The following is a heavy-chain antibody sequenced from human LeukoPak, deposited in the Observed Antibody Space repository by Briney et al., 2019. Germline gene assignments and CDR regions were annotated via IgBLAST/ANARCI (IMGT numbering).Heavy chain of an antibody. D-gene: IGHD3-9*01. CDR3: AKDRYYDIRVRLDP. CDR1: GFTFSFYG. CDR2: ISDDGSTK. V-gene: IGHV3-30*18. Sequence: GTSLRLSCAASGFTFSFYGIHWVRQAPGKGLEWVAVISDDGSTKYYSDSVKGRFTVSRDNSKDTLYLQMNSLTTEDTAVYYCAKDRYYDIRVRLDPWGQGTLVTVYS. J-gene: IGHJ5*02.